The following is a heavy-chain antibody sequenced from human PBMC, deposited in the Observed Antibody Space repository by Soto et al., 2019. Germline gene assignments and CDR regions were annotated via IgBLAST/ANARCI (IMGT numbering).Heavy chain of an antibody. CDR3: ARGQYYFDY. J-gene: IGHJ4*02. V-gene: IGHV3-30*03. D-gene: IGHD5-12*01. CDR1: GFPSSSYG. CDR2: ISYDGSNK. Sequence: QVQLVESGGGVVQPGRSLRLSCAASGFPSSSYGMHWVRQAPGKGLEWVAHISYDGSNKHYTDSVKGRFTISRDNSKNMLYLQMSSLRAEDTAVYYCARGQYYFDYCGQGTRGSVSS.